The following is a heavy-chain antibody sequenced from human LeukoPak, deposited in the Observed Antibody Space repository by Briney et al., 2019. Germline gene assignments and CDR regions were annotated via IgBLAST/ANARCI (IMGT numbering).Heavy chain of an antibody. V-gene: IGHV3-74*01. Sequence: GGSLRLSCAASGFSFGTQRMHWVRQAPGKGLVWVSYINIDERITGYADSVKGRFTISRDNAKNTLYLQMNSLRAEDTAVYYCARGAPGIADTYYFDYWGQGTLVTVSS. CDR1: GFSFGTQR. J-gene: IGHJ4*02. CDR2: INIDERIT. CDR3: ARGAPGIADTYYFDY. D-gene: IGHD6-13*01.